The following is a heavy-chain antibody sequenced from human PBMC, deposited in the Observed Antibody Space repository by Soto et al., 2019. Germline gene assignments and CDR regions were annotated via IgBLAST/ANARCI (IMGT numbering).Heavy chain of an antibody. D-gene: IGHD1-26*01. V-gene: IGHV1-69*06. Sequence: SVKVSCKASGGTFSSYAISWVRQAPGQGLEWMGGIIPIFGTANYAQKFQGRVTITADKSTSTAYMELSSLRSEDTAVYYCASGDPGHSGSYCYWGQGTLVTVSS. J-gene: IGHJ4*02. CDR2: IIPIFGTA. CDR3: ASGDPGHSGSYCY. CDR1: GGTFSSYA.